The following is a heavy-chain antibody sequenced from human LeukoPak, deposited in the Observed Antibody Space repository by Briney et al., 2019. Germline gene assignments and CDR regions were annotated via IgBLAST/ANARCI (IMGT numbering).Heavy chain of an antibody. CDR1: GFTFSSYA. CDR3: ATAGYDFWSGYFTAYWFDP. J-gene: IGHJ5*02. Sequence: GGSLRLSCAASGFTFSSYAMSWVRQAPGKGLEWVSAISGSGGSTYYADSVKGRFTISRDNSKNTLYLQMNSLRAEDTAVYYCATAGYDFWSGYFTAYWFDPWGQGTLVTVSS. CDR2: ISGSGGST. V-gene: IGHV3-23*01. D-gene: IGHD3-3*01.